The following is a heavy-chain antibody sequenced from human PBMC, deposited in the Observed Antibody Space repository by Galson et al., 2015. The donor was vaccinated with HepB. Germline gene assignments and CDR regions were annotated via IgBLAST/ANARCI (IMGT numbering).Heavy chain of an antibody. D-gene: IGHD4-11*01. Sequence: ETLSLTCTVSGGSVSSGSYYWSWIRQPPGKGLEWIGYIYYSGSTNYNPSLKSRVTISVDTSKNQFSLKLSSVTAADTAVYYCARDRTQTPGARIVTTYYYGMDVWGQGTTVTVSS. CDR2: IYYSGST. CDR3: ARDRTQTPGARIVTTYYYGMDV. CDR1: GGSVSSGSYY. J-gene: IGHJ6*02. V-gene: IGHV4-61*01.